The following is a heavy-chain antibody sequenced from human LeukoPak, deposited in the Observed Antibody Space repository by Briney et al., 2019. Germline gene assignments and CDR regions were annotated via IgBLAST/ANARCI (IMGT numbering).Heavy chain of an antibody. CDR3: ARDLGQYYDTSDNWFDP. V-gene: IGHV3-48*03. J-gene: IGHJ5*02. D-gene: IGHD3-22*01. Sequence: GGSLRLSCAASGFTFSSSEVNWVRQAPGKGLKWVSYISSSGSTIYYADSVKGRFTISRDNAKDTLNLQMNSLRAEDTAVYYCARDLGQYYDTSDNWFDPWGQGTLVTVSS. CDR1: GFTFSSSE. CDR2: ISSSGSTI.